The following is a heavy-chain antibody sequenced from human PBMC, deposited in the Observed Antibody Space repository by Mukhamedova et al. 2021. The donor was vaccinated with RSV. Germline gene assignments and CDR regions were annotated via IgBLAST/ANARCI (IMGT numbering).Heavy chain of an antibody. J-gene: IGHJ3*02. V-gene: IGHV3-48*03. Sequence: MNWVRQAPGKGLEWISAISGSGYTDYYLDSVEGRFIVSRDNAKNSLFLQMSSLRAEDTATYYCARDCYGDTCYGGAFDIWGQGTVV. CDR3: ARDCYGDTCYGGAFDI. D-gene: IGHD2-15*01. CDR2: ISGSGYTD.